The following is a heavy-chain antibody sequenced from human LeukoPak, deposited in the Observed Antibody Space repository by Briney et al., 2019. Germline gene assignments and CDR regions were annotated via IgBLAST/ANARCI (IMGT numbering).Heavy chain of an antibody. CDR2: INPSGGST. V-gene: IGHV1-46*01. CDR3: ARGRGYGSGSPNWFDP. Sequence: ASVKVSCKASGYTFTSYYMHWVRQAPGQGLEWMGIINPSGGSTSYAQKFQGRVTMTRDTSTSTVYMELSSLRSEDTAVYHCARGRGYGSGSPNWFDPWGQGTLVTVSS. J-gene: IGHJ5*02. D-gene: IGHD3-10*01. CDR1: GYTFTSYY.